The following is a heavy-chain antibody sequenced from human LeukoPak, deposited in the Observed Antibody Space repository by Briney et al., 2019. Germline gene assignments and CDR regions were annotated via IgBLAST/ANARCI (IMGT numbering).Heavy chain of an antibody. V-gene: IGHV1-69*05. CDR3: ARDDSSGYYHFDY. CDR1: GGTFISYA. D-gene: IGHD3-22*01. CDR2: IIHIFGTA. J-gene: IGHJ4*02. Sequence: SVKVSCKASGGTFISYAISWVRQAPGQGLEWMGGIIHIFGTANYAQKVQGRDTITKDEYTSKAYMELSSLRSEDTAVYYCARDDSSGYYHFDYWGQGTLVTVSS.